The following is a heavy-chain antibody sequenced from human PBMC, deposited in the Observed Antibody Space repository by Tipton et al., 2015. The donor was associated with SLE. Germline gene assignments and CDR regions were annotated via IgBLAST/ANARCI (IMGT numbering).Heavy chain of an antibody. V-gene: IGHV4-59*04. CDR2: IDYSGST. CDR3: ARGGWSLGY. CDR1: GVSISSSY. D-gene: IGHD2-15*01. Sequence: TLSLICNVSGVSISSSYWGWIRQPAGKGLEWIGNIDYSGSTYYNPSLKSRATISVDTSKNQFSLNLSSMSAADTAVYYCARGGWSLGYWGQGTRVTVSS. J-gene: IGHJ4*02.